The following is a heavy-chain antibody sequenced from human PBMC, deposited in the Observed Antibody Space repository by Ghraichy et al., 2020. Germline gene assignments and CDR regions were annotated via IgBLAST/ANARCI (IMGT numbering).Heavy chain of an antibody. D-gene: IGHD2-2*01. CDR2: ISYSGST. CDR1: GGSVSSGIYY. J-gene: IGHJ6*02. V-gene: IGHV4-61*01. Sequence: ETLSLTCTVSGGSVSSGIYYWSWIRQPPGKGLEWIGYISYSGSTNYNPSLQSRVTISVDTSKNQFSLKLNSVTAADTAFYYCARAFGDIVVVPAYYYGLDVWGQGTTVTVAS. CDR3: ARAFGDIVVVPAYYYGLDV.